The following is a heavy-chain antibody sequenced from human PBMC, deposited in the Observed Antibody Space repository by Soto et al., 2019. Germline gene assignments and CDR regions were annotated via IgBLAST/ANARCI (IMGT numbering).Heavy chain of an antibody. Sequence: SETLSLTCTVSVSGRSISSYYWSWIRQPPGKGLEWIGYVYYSGNTHYNPSLKSRVTISVDTSKNQFSLKLSSVTAADTAVYYCARHRYSGYGDYWGQGTLVTVSS. CDR3: ARHRYSGYGDY. D-gene: IGHD5-12*01. V-gene: IGHV4-59*08. J-gene: IGHJ4*02. CDR1: GRSISSYY. CDR2: VYYSGNT.